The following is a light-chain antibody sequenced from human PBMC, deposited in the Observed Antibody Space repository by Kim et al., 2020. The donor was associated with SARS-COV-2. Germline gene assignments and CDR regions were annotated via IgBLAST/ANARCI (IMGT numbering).Light chain of an antibody. CDR3: QSWDSRSYVV. CDR2: QDN. J-gene: IGLJ2*01. V-gene: IGLV3-1*01. Sequence: SYELTQPPSVSVSPGQTASITCSGDKLGVKYAYWYQQKPGQSPVVVIYQDNKRPSGIPERFSGSNSGNTASLTIGGTQAMDEADYYCQSWDSRSYVVFGGGTQRTVL. CDR1: KLGVKY.